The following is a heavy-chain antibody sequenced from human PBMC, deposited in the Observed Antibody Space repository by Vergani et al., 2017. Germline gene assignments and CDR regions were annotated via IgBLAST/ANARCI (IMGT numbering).Heavy chain of an antibody. CDR3: ARAPDGYYDSSGYYFDY. Sequence: QVQLQESGPGLVKPSETLSLTCTVSGGSISSYYWSWIRQPPGKGLEWIGYIYYSGSTNYNPSLKSRVTISVDTSKNQFSLKLSSVTAADTAVYYCARAPDGYYDSSGYYFDYWGQGTLVTVSS. CDR1: GGSISSYY. D-gene: IGHD3-22*01. J-gene: IGHJ4*02. CDR2: IYYSGST. V-gene: IGHV4-59*01.